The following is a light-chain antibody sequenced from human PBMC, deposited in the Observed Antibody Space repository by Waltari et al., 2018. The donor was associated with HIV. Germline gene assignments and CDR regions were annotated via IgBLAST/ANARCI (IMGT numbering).Light chain of an antibody. CDR2: WSS. CDR3: QQYYSTPLT. J-gene: IGKJ4*01. CDR1: LSAFDSSNNKNF. V-gene: IGKV4-1*01. Sequence: DIVMTQSPDVLTVSLGERATITCNCSLSAFDSSNNKNFLAWYHQKVGQPPSLLIHWSSTRESGVPARFSGGGSGTQFSLTISSLLAEDVGIYYCQQYYSTPLTFGGGPVVDVK.